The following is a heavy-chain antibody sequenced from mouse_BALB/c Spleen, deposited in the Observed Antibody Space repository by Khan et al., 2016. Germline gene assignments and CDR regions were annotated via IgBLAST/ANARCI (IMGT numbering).Heavy chain of an antibody. CDR3: ARATRIKY. CDR1: GYSITSGYG. CDR2: ISYGGST. Sequence: EVQLQESGPGLVKPSQSLSLTCTVTGYSITSGYGWNWIRQFPGNKLEWMGYISYGGSTNYNPSLNSRMSITRDTSKNQFFLQLNSGTTEDTATYYCARATRIKYWGKGTTHTVS. D-gene: IGHD2-13*01. V-gene: IGHV3-2*02. J-gene: IGHJ2*01.